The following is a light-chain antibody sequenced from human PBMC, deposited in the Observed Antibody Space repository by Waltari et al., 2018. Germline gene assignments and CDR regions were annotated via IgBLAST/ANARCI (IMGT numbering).Light chain of an antibody. J-gene: IGLJ3*02. CDR2: LNSDGTH. V-gene: IGLV4-69*01. CDR1: SGPSNYT. CDR3: QTWGTGIRV. Sequence: QLVLTQSPSASASLGASVKLTCTLSSGPSNYTIAWPQQQPEKGPRYLMKLNSDGTHNKGDGIPDRFSGSSSGAERYLTISSLQSEDEADYYCQTWGTGIRVFGGGTKLTVL.